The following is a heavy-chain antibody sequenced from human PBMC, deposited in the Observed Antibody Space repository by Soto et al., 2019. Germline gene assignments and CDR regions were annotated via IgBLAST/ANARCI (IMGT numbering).Heavy chain of an antibody. V-gene: IGHV1-18*01. CDR1: GYTFTSYG. D-gene: IGHD6-13*01. CDR3: ARAPGGPGIAEY. CDR2: ISAYNGNT. J-gene: IGHJ4*02. Sequence: ASVKVSCKASGYTFTSYGISWVRQAPGQGLEWMGWISAYNGNTKYAQKLQGRVTMTTDTSTSTAYMELRSLRSEDTAVYYCARAPGGPGIAEYWGQGTLVTVSS.